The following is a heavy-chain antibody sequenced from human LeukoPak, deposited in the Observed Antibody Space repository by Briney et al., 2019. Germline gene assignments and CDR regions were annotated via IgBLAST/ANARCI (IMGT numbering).Heavy chain of an antibody. CDR2: IDYSGST. J-gene: IGHJ4*02. CDR1: GGSISGYY. D-gene: IGHD1-7*01. CDR3: ARGDIIGTLGYFDY. Sequence: SETLSLTCTVSGGSISGYYWSWIRQPPGKGLGWIGYIDYSGSTNYTPSLKSRVTISVATSNTQFSLQLSSVTAADTAVYYCARGDIIGTLGYFDYWGQGTLVTVSS. V-gene: IGHV4-59*01.